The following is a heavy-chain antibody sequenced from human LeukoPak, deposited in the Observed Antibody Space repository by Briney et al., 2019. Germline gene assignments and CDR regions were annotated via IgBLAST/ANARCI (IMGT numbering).Heavy chain of an antibody. V-gene: IGHV1-2*02. J-gene: IGHJ5*02. CDR2: INPNSGGT. Sequence: ASVMVSCKASGYTFTGYYMHWVRQAPGQGLEWMGWINPNSGGTNYAQKFQGRVTMTRDTSISTAYMELSRLRSDDTAVYYCARAVVAAQNWFDPWGQGTLVTVSS. D-gene: IGHD2-15*01. CDR1: GYTFTGYY. CDR3: ARAVVAAQNWFDP.